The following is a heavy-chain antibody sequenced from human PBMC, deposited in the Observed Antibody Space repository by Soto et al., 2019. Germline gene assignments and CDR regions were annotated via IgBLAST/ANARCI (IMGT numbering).Heavy chain of an antibody. Sequence: QVQLVQSGAEVKTPGASVRVSCKASGYTFTDYYMHWVRRAPGQGLAWMGWINDNSGATRYSQRFQGRVTLTRDTSISTAYMELSSLRSDDTAVYYCARDSAAAAGLSFDSWGQGTLVTVSS. CDR3: ARDSAAAAGLSFDS. CDR2: INDNSGAT. V-gene: IGHV1-2*02. CDR1: GYTFTDYY. J-gene: IGHJ4*02. D-gene: IGHD6-13*01.